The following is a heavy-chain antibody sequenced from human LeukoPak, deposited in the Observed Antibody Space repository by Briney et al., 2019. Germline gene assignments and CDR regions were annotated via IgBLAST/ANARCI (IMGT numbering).Heavy chain of an antibody. CDR1: GYSFTSYW. Sequence: GESLRISCKGSGYSFTSYWIGWVRQMPGKGLEWMGRIDPSDSYTNYSPSFQGHVTISADKSISTAYLQWSSLKASDTAMYYCARHVYYYGSGSGFGIDYWGQGTLVTVSS. CDR2: IDPSDSYT. CDR3: ARHVYYYGSGSGFGIDY. D-gene: IGHD3-10*01. V-gene: IGHV5-10-1*01. J-gene: IGHJ4*02.